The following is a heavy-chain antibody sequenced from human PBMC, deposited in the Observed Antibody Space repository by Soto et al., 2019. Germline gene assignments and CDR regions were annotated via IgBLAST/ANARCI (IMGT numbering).Heavy chain of an antibody. CDR3: ARVGTGDSSGYYWYYFEY. J-gene: IGHJ4*02. Sequence: PSETLSLTCTVSGGSISSGDYYWSWIRQPPGKGLEWIGYIYYSGSTYYNPSLKSRVTISVDTSKNQFSLKLSSVTAADTAVYYCARVGTGDSSGYYWYYFEYWGQGTLVTVSS. D-gene: IGHD3-22*01. V-gene: IGHV4-30-4*01. CDR2: IYYSGST. CDR1: GGSISSGDYY.